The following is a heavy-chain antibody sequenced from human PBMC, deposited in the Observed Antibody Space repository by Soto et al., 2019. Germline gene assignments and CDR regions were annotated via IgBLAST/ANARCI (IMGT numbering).Heavy chain of an antibody. CDR2: MYSGGTAT. V-gene: IGHV3-53*01. CDR1: GFTVSNNY. J-gene: IGHJ4*02. CDR3: ARGVPVGAIGRFYFDS. D-gene: IGHD1-26*01. Sequence: EVQLVESGGGLIQPGGSLRLSCAASGFTVSNNYMTWVRQAPGKGLEWVSVMYSGGTATSYADSVKGRFTVSRDNSKNTVSLQYDSLTADDPAVYYCARGVPVGAIGRFYFDSWGQGTLVTVSS.